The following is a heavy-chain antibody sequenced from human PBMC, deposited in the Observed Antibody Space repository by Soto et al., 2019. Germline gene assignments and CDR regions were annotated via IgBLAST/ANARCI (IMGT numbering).Heavy chain of an antibody. J-gene: IGHJ6*02. D-gene: IGHD2-15*01. CDR2: IIPISGTA. Sequence: QVQLVQSGAEVKKPGSSVKVSCKASGGSFSSYAISWVRQAPGQGLEWMGGIIPISGTANYAQKFQSRVTITADESTSTDYMELSSLRSEDTAVYYCARGNCSGGSCYTGGPGYYYGMDVWGQGTTVTVSS. CDR1: GGSFSSYA. V-gene: IGHV1-69*01. CDR3: ARGNCSGGSCYTGGPGYYYGMDV.